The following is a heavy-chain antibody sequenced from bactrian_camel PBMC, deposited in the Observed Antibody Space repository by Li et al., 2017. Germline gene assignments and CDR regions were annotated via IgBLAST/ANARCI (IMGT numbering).Heavy chain of an antibody. J-gene: IGHJ4*01. CDR3: APTFVTTWPQIGLSD. V-gene: IGHV3S40*01. CDR1: GFAFSSYA. Sequence: VQLVESGGGSVQAGGSLRLSCAASGFAFSSYAMNWVRQVPGKGLEWVASTSGDGASTYYPDFVKGRFTISRDNAKNTVYLQLNSLKTEDTAMYYCAPTFVTTWPQIGLSDWGQGTQVTVS. D-gene: IGHD2*01. CDR2: TSGDGAST.